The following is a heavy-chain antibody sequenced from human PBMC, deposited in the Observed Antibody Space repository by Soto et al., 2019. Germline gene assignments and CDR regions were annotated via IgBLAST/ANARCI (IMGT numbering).Heavy chain of an antibody. Sequence: ASVKVSCKASGYTFTGYYMHWVRQAPGQGLEWMGWINPNSGGTNYAQKFQGRVTMTRDTSISTAYMELSRLRSDDTAVYYCARGMVVAATDNWLDPWGQGTLVTVYS. CDR1: GYTFTGYY. CDR2: INPNSGGT. CDR3: ARGMVVAATDNWLDP. J-gene: IGHJ5*02. D-gene: IGHD2-15*01. V-gene: IGHV1-2*02.